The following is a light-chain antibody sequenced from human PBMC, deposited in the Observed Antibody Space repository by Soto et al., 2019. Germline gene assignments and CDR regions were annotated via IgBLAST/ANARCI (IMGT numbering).Light chain of an antibody. CDR3: QKYDSAPWT. J-gene: IGKJ1*01. Sequence: IQMTQSTSSLSASVGDRVIITCRASQGIGNSLAWYQQKAGRVPKLLMHSASTLLSGVPSRFSGSGSGTDFTLTISSLQPEDVATYYCQKYDSAPWTFGQGTKVEIK. CDR1: QGIGNS. CDR2: SAS. V-gene: IGKV1-27*01.